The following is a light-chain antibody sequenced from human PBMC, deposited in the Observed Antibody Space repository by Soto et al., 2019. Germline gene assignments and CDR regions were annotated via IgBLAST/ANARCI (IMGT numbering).Light chain of an antibody. J-gene: IGKJ4*01. CDR1: QGIAPY. CDR3: QKYNSAPLT. Sequence: DVQMTQSPSSLSAFVGDRVTITCRASQGIAPYLAWFQQKPGKVPKLLIYATSTLQSGVPCRFSGSGSGTDFTLTISSLQPEDIGTYYSQKYNSAPLTFGGGTKVEIK. V-gene: IGKV1-27*01. CDR2: ATS.